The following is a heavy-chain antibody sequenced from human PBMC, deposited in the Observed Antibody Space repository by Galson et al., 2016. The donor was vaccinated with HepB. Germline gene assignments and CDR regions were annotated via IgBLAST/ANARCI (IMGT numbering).Heavy chain of an antibody. D-gene: IGHD2-2*02. CDR2: IYPGDSDT. J-gene: IGHJ4*02. CDR1: GYSFTSYW. V-gene: IGHV5-51*01. Sequence: QSGAEVKKAGESLKISCQGSGYSFTSYWIAWVRQMPGEGLECMGIIYPGDSDTRYSPSFQGQVTISADKSISTAYLQWSSLKVSDTAMYFCARIDCSTTNCYNFDFWGQGTLLTVSS. CDR3: ARIDCSTTNCYNFDF.